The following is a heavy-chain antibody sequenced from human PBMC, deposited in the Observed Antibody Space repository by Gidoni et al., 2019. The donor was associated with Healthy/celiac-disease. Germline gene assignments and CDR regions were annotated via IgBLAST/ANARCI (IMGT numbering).Heavy chain of an antibody. CDR3: ARGADYFQH. CDR1: GGSISSYY. CDR2: IYYSGST. Sequence: QVQLQESGPGLVKPSETLSLTCTVSGGSISSYYWSWIRQPPGKGLEWIGYIYYSGSTNYNPSLKSRVTISVDTSKNQFSLKLSSVTAADTAVYYCARGADYFQHWGQGTLVTVSS. V-gene: IGHV4-59*01. J-gene: IGHJ1*01.